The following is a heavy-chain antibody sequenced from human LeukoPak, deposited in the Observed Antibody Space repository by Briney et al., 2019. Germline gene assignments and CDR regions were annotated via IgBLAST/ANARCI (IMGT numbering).Heavy chain of an antibody. Sequence: SETLSLTCTVSGYSISSGYYWGWIRQPPGKGLEWIGSIYHSGSTYYNPSLKSRVTISVDTSKNQFSLKLSSVTAADTAVYYCASLDTATIEYYSDYWGQGTLVTVSS. J-gene: IGHJ4*02. CDR3: ASLDTATIEYYSDY. CDR2: IYHSGST. D-gene: IGHD5-18*01. V-gene: IGHV4-38-2*02. CDR1: GYSISSGYY.